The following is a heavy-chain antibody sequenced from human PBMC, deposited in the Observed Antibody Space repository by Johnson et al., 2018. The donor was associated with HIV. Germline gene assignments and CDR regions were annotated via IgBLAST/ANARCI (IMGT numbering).Heavy chain of an antibody. J-gene: IGHJ3*02. D-gene: IGHD1-1*01. CDR2: ISWNSGSI. Sequence: EVQLVESGGGLVQPGRSLRLSCTASGFTFDDYAMHWVRQAPGKGLEWVSGISWNSGSIVYADSVKGRFTISRDNAKNSLYLQMNSLRAEDTALYYCAKDRGLERRERAFDIWCQGTMVTVSS. CDR1: GFTFDDYA. CDR3: AKDRGLERRERAFDI. V-gene: IGHV3-9*01.